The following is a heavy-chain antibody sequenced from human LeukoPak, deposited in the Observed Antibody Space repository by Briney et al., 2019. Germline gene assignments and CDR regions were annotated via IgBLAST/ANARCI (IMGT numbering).Heavy chain of an antibody. CDR3: ARDPTPAYSSSWYVPSYSGSYAVDDY. CDR1: GFTFSSYS. Sequence: GGSLRLSCAASGFTFSSYSMNWVRQAPGKGLEWVSSISSSSSYIYYADSVKGRITISRDNAKNSLYLQMNSLRAEDTAVYYCARDPTPAYSSSWYVPSYSGSYAVDDYWGQGTLVTVSS. D-gene: IGHD6-13*01. J-gene: IGHJ4*02. V-gene: IGHV3-21*01. CDR2: ISSSSSYI.